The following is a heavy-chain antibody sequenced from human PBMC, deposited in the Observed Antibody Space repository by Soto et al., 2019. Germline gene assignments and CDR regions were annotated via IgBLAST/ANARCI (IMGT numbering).Heavy chain of an antibody. D-gene: IGHD5-12*01. J-gene: IGHJ4*02. CDR2: INPSGDST. Sequence: ASVKVCCKASGYAFSGFYMDWVRRAPGQGLEWMGVINPSGDSTTYAQKFQGRLTMTKDTSTSTLYMELNSLRAEDTAVYYCAKGASGSFDYWGQGTLVTVSS. CDR1: GYAFSGFY. V-gene: IGHV1-46*01. CDR3: AKGASGSFDY.